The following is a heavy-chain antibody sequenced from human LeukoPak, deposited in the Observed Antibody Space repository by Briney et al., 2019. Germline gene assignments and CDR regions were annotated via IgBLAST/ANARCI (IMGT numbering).Heavy chain of an antibody. D-gene: IGHD3-22*01. J-gene: IGHJ4*02. CDR2: ISGSGGST. CDR3: AKNSGYYPGPYYFDY. V-gene: IGHV3-23*01. Sequence: GGSLGLSCAASGLTFSSYAMSWVRQAPGKGLEWVSAISGSGGSTYYADSVKGRFTISRDNSKNTLYLQMNSLRAEDTAVYYCAKNSGYYPGPYYFDYWGQGTLVTVSS. CDR1: GLTFSSYA.